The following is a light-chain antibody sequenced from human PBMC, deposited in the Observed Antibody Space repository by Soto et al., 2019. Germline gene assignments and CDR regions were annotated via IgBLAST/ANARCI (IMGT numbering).Light chain of an antibody. J-gene: IGLJ1*01. CDR3: CSYAGGYSYV. Sequence: QLVLTQPRSVSGSPGQSVTISCTGTSSDVGGHNYVSWYQQHPGKAPKLMISDVSRRPSGVPDRFSGSKSGNTASLTISGLQAEDEADYYCCSYAGGYSYVFGTGTKLTVL. V-gene: IGLV2-11*01. CDR2: DVS. CDR1: SSDVGGHNY.